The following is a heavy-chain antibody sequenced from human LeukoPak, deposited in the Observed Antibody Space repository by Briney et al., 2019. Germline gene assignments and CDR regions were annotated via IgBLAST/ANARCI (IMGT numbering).Heavy chain of an antibody. D-gene: IGHD6-19*01. J-gene: IGHJ4*02. Sequence: GGSLRLSCAASGFSFSDYYMSWIRQAPGKGLEWVSYIGSTIYYADSVKGRFTISRDNAKNSLYLQMNSLRAEDTAVYYCAKAAWGEQWLVHFDYWGQGTLVTVSS. CDR3: AKAAWGEQWLVHFDY. CDR2: IGSTI. V-gene: IGHV3-11*01. CDR1: GFSFSDYY.